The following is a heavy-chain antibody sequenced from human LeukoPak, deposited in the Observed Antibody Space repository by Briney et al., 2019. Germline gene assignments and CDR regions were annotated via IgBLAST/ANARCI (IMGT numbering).Heavy chain of an antibody. CDR2: IYYSGST. Sequence: SETLSLTCTVSGGSISSYYWSWIRQPPGKGLEWIGYIYYSGSTNYNPSLKSRVTISVDTSKNQFSLKLSSVTAADTAVYYCARGKYYYDSSGYYYFFDYWGQGTLVTVSS. D-gene: IGHD3-22*01. V-gene: IGHV4-59*12. J-gene: IGHJ4*02. CDR1: GGSISSYY. CDR3: ARGKYYYDSSGYYYFFDY.